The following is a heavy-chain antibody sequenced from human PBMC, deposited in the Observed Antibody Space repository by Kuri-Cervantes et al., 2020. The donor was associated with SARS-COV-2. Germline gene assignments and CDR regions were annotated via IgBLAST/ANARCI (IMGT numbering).Heavy chain of an antibody. CDR1: GFTFSSYW. CDR3: ARDPPLYGSGSHNWFDP. D-gene: IGHD3-10*01. J-gene: IGHJ5*02. Sequence: GGSLRLSCAAAGFTFSSYWMHWVRHAPGKGLVWVSRINSYGSSTSYADSVKGRFTISRDNAKNTLYPQMDCLRAEETAVYYCARDPPLYGSGSHNWFDPWGQGTLVTVSS. CDR2: INSYGSST. V-gene: IGHV3-74*01.